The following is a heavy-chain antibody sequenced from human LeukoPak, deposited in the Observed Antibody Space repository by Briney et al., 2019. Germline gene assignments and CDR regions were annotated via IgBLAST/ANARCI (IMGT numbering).Heavy chain of an antibody. J-gene: IGHJ4*02. CDR1: GYTFTSYG. CDR3: ATGGYASGSDY. D-gene: IGHD3-10*01. Sequence: ASVKVSCKASGYTFTSYGISWVRQAPGQGLEWMGWISAYNGNTNYAQKLQGRVTMTEDTSTDTAYMELSSLRSEDTAVYYCATGGYASGSDYWGQGTLVTVSS. CDR2: ISAYNGNT. V-gene: IGHV1-18*01.